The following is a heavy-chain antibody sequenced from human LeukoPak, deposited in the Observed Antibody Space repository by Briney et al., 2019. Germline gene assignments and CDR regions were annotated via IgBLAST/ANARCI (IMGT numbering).Heavy chain of an antibody. CDR3: ARAMITFGGVIAGDYFDY. CDR2: ISSNGGST. J-gene: IGHJ4*02. CDR1: GFTFSSYA. Sequence: GGSLRLSCAASGFTFSSYAMHWVRQAPGKGLEYVSAISSNGGSTYYANSVKGRFTISRDNSKNTLYLQMGSLRAEDMAVYYCARAMITFGGVIAGDYFDYWGQGTLVTVSS. D-gene: IGHD3-16*02. V-gene: IGHV3-64*01.